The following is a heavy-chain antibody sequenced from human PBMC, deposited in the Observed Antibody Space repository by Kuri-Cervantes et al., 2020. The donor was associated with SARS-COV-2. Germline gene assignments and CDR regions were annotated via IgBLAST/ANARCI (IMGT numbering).Heavy chain of an antibody. J-gene: IGHJ3*02. CDR2: TYYRSKWYT. CDR1: GDSVSRNGSA. Sequence: SQTLSLTCAIPGDSVSRNGSAWTWIRQSTSKGLEWLGRTYYRSKWYTDYAAPVESRIIIRSDTSKNHVSLQLNSVTPEDTAVYYCAREQISLIVLQSGTFAIWGQGTMVTVSS. V-gene: IGHV6-1*01. D-gene: IGHD3-22*01. CDR3: AREQISLIVLQSGTFAI.